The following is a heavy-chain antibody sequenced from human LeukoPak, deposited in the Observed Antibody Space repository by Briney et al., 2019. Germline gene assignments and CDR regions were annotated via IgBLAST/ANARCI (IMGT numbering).Heavy chain of an antibody. CDR2: IYTSGST. J-gene: IGHJ4*02. CDR3: ARQDFWSGYYVIDY. CDR1: GVSISSYY. D-gene: IGHD3-3*01. V-gene: IGHV4-4*09. Sequence: PSETLSLTCTVSGVSISSYYWSWIRQPPGKGLEWIGYIYTSGSTNYNPALNSRGIIKVAAAKNAFSHKMSCVTGADTAVYYCARQDFWSGYYVIDYWGQGTLVTVSS.